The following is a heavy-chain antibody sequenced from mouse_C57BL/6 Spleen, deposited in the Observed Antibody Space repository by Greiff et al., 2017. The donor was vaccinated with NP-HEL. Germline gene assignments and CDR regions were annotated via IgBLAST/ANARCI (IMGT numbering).Heavy chain of an antibody. J-gene: IGHJ1*03. D-gene: IGHD1-1*01. V-gene: IGHV1-5*01. CDR3: TRSYGSSYGYFDV. Sequence: VQLQQSGTVLARPGASVKMSCKTSGYTFTSYWMHWVKQRPGQGLEWIGAISPGNSDTSYNQKFKGKAKLTAVTSASTAYMELSSLTNEDSAVYYFTRSYGSSYGYFDVWGTGTTVTVSS. CDR1: GYTFTSYW. CDR2: ISPGNSDT.